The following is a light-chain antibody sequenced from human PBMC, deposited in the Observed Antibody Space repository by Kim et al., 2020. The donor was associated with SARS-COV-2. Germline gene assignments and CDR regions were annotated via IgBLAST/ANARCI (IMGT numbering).Light chain of an antibody. J-gene: IGLJ3*02. V-gene: IGLV6-57*01. CDR2: EDN. CDR1: GRSIASNY. Sequence: MTVPRPSTRSGRSIASNYVQWCQQRPGSSPPTVIFEDNQRPSGVPDRFSGSIDSSSNSASLTISGLKTEDEPDYYCQSYACSSRLFGGGTKLTVL. CDR3: QSYACSSRL.